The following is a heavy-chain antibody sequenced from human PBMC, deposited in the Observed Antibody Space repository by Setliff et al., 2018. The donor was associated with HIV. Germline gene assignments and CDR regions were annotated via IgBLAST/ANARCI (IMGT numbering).Heavy chain of an antibody. D-gene: IGHD6-13*01. Sequence: SETLSLTCTVSGGSISSYHWSWIRQPPGKGLEWIGYIYTSGSTNYNPSLKSRVTMSVDTSKNQISLKLSSVTAADTAMYYCARRMAAGTFDYWGQGTLVTVSS. CDR2: IYTSGST. J-gene: IGHJ4*02. CDR1: GGSISSYH. V-gene: IGHV4-4*09. CDR3: ARRMAAGTFDY.